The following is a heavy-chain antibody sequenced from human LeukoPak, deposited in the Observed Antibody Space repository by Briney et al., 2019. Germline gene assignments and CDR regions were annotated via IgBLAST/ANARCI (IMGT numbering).Heavy chain of an antibody. CDR3: AKDGTVVKWAMGGPAGWFDP. CDR2: ISGSGGST. Sequence: GGSLRLSCAASGFTFSSYAMSWVRQAPGKGLEWVSAISGSGGSTYYADSVKGRFTISRDNSKNTLYLRMNSLRAEDTSVYYCAKDGTVVKWAMGGPAGWFDPWGQGTLVTVSS. D-gene: IGHD1-1*01. CDR1: GFTFSSYA. J-gene: IGHJ5*02. V-gene: IGHV3-23*01.